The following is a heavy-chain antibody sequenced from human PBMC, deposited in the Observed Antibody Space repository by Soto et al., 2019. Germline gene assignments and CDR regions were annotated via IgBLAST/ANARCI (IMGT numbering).Heavy chain of an antibody. J-gene: IGHJ4*02. Sequence: QVHLVQSGAEVKKPGASVKVSCKASGYTFTSYGITWVRQAPGQGLEWMGWISAHNGNTDYAQKLQGRVIVTRDTSTSTASMEQRSLISDDTAVYYCARGRYGDYWGQGALVTVSS. CDR2: ISAHNGNT. CDR3: ARGRYGDY. D-gene: IGHD1-1*01. V-gene: IGHV1-18*01. CDR1: GYTFTSYG.